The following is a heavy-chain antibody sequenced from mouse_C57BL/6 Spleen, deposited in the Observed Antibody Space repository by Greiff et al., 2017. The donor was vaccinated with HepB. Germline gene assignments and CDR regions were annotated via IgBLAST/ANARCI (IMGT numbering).Heavy chain of an antibody. D-gene: IGHD4-1*01. V-gene: IGHV3-6*01. CDR3: ARKGLGIAMDY. Sequence: ESGPGLVKPSQSLSLTCSVTGYSITSGYYWNWIRQFPGNKLEWMGYISYDGSNNYNPSLKNRISITRDTSKNQFFLKLNSVTTEDTATYYCARKGLGIAMDYWGQGTSVTVSS. CDR1: GYSITSGYY. CDR2: ISYDGSN. J-gene: IGHJ4*01.